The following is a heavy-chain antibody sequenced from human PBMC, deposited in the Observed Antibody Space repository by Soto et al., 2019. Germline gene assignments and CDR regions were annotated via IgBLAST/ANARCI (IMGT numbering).Heavy chain of an antibody. CDR3: ARSPLLRYFDWLSPTPVHFDY. CDR1: GYTFTGYY. J-gene: IGHJ4*02. V-gene: IGHV1-3*01. Sequence: ASVKVSCKASGYTFTGYYMHWVRQAPGQRLEWMGWINAGNGNTKYSQKFQGRVTITRDTSASTAYMELSSLRSEDTAVYYCARSPLLRYFDWLSPTPVHFDYWGQGTLVTVSS. CDR2: INAGNGNT. D-gene: IGHD3-9*01.